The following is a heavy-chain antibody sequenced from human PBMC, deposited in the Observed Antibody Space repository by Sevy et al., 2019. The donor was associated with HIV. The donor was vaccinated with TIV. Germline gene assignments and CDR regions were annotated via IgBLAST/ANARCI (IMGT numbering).Heavy chain of an antibody. CDR1: GFIFTTYW. D-gene: IGHD6-19*01. Sequence: GGSLRLSSAASGFIFTTYWMSWVRQAPGKGLEWVATIKLDGSEKYYVDSVKGRFTISRDNAKNSVYLQMNSLRVEDSAVYYCARMSSGWAPFDYWGQGTLVTVSS. CDR2: IKLDGSEK. J-gene: IGHJ4*02. V-gene: IGHV3-7*01. CDR3: ARMSSGWAPFDY.